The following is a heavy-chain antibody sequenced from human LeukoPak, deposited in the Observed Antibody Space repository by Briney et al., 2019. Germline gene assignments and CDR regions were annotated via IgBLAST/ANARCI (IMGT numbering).Heavy chain of an antibody. CDR3: ARLAPFYGDDY. J-gene: IGHJ4*02. CDR2: IYYSGST. D-gene: IGHD4-17*01. V-gene: IGHV4-59*08. CDR1: GVSISTYY. Sequence: SETLSLTCTVSGVSISTYYWSWIRQPPGKGLEWIGYIYYSGSTNYNPSLKSRVTISVDASKNQFSLKLSSVTAADTAVYYCARLAPFYGDDYWGQGTLVTVSS.